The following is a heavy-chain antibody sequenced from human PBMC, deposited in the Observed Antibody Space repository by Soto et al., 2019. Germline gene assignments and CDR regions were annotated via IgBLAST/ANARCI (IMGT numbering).Heavy chain of an antibody. V-gene: IGHV3-30*18. Sequence: QVQLVESGGGVVQPGRSLRLSCAASGFTFSSYGMHWVRQAPGKGLEWVAVISYDGSNKYYADSVKGRFTISRDNSKNTLYLQMNSLRAEDTAVYYCAKENRGYSGYDYVSYFDYWGQGTLVTVSS. CDR3: AKENRGYSGYDYVSYFDY. CDR1: GFTFSSYG. D-gene: IGHD5-12*01. CDR2: ISYDGSNK. J-gene: IGHJ4*02.